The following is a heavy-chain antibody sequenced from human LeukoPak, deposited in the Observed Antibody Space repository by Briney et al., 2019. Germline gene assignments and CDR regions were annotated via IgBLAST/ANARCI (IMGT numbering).Heavy chain of an antibody. V-gene: IGHV4-34*01. CDR1: GGSFSRYY. Sequence: SETLSLTCAVYGGSFSRYYWSWIRQSPGKGLEWIAEIDHRGDTNYNPSVKSRVTISVDTSKNQFSLKVRSLSAADTALYYCARGATISEAGYFDFWGQGTLVTVSS. D-gene: IGHD5-24*01. J-gene: IGHJ4*03. CDR3: ARGATISEAGYFDF. CDR2: IDHRGDT.